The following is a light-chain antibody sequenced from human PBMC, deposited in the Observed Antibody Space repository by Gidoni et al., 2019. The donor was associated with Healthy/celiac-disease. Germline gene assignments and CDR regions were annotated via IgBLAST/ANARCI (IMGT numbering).Light chain of an antibody. V-gene: IGKV3-15*01. Sequence: EIVMTPSPAPLSVSPGERATLSCRARQSVSSNLAWYQPKPGQAPRLLLYGASTRATGIPARFSGSGSGTEFTLTISSLQSEDFAVYYCQQYNSWPKTFXQXTKVEIK. CDR1: QSVSSN. CDR2: GAS. CDR3: QQYNSWPKT. J-gene: IGKJ1*01.